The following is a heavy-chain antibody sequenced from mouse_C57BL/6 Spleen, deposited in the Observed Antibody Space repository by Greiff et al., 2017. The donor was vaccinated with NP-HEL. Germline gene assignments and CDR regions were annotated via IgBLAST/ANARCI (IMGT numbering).Heavy chain of an antibody. CDR2: ISDGGSYT. CDR1: GFTFSSYA. D-gene: IGHD5-1*01. J-gene: IGHJ2*01. CDR3: ARERSTYYFDY. Sequence: EVILVESGGGLVKPGGSLKLSCAASGFTFSSYAMSWVRQTPEKRLEWVATISDGGSYTYYPDNVKGRFTISRDNAKNNLYLQMSHLKSEDTAMYYCARERSTYYFDYWGQGTTLTVSS. V-gene: IGHV5-4*01.